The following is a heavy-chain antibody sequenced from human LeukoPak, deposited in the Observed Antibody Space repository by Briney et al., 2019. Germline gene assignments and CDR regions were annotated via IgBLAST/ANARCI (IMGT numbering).Heavy chain of an antibody. Sequence: GGSLRLSCAASGFTFSSYGMHWVRRAPGKGLEWVAVIWYDGSNKYYADSVKGRFTISRDNSKNTLYLQMNSLRAEDTAVYYCARDFDILTGSDDDYFDYWGQGTLVTVSS. D-gene: IGHD3-9*01. J-gene: IGHJ4*02. CDR3: ARDFDILTGSDDDYFDY. CDR2: IWYDGSNK. CDR1: GFTFSSYG. V-gene: IGHV3-33*01.